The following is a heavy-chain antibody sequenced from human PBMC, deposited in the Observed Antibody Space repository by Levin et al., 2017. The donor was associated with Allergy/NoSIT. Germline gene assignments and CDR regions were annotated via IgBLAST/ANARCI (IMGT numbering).Heavy chain of an antibody. V-gene: IGHV3-23*01. D-gene: IGHD2-2*01. J-gene: IGHJ4*02. CDR2: ISGSGGST. Sequence: PGGSLRLSCAASGFTFSTYAMSWVRQAPGKGLEWVSAISGSGGSTQYADSVKGRFTISRDNSKKTLYLQMSSLTAEDTAIYYCAKDLSPRRYCSSTSCTPYYFDHWGQGTLVTVSS. CDR3: AKDLSPRRYCSSTSCTPYYFDH. CDR1: GFTFSTYA.